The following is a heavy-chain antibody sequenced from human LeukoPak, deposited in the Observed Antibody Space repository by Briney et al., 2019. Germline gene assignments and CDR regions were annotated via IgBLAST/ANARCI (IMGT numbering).Heavy chain of an antibody. CDR1: GYSISSGYY. CDR3: ARSSSGYLRYYFDC. V-gene: IGHV4-38-2*02. D-gene: IGHD3-22*01. Sequence: PSETLSLTCTVSGYSISSGYYWGWIRQPPGKGLEWIGSIYHSGRTYYNPSLKSRVTISVDTSKNQFSLKLSSVTAADTAVYYCARSSSGYLRYYFDCWGQGTLVTVSS. CDR2: IYHSGRT. J-gene: IGHJ4*02.